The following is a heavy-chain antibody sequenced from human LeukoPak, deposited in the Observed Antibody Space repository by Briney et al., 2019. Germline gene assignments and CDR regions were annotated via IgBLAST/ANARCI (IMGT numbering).Heavy chain of an antibody. J-gene: IGHJ6*02. CDR2: IRSKAYRGTT. CDR3: TRGPIQLWIHNAMDV. V-gene: IGHV3-49*04. Sequence: PGGSLRLSCRAFGFTFGEHAMSWVRQAPGKGLEWVGFIRSKAYRGTTEYAASVKGRFTILRDDSKSIAYLQMNSLEIEDTGFYYCTRGPIQLWIHNAMDVWGQGTTVTVSS. CDR1: GFTFGEHA. D-gene: IGHD5-18*01.